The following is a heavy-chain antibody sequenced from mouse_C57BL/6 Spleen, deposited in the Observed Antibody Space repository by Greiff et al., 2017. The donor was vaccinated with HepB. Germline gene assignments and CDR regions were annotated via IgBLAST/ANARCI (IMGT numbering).Heavy chain of an antibody. CDR1: GYTFTDYY. D-gene: IGHD2-4*01. J-gene: IGHJ3*01. CDR2: INPNNGGT. Sequence: EVQLQQSGPELVKPGASVKISCKASGYTFTDYYMNWVKQSHGKSLEWIGDINPNNGGTSYNQKFKGKATLTVDKSSSTAYMELRSLTSEDSAVYYCARSGYDYDETYWGQGTLVTVSA. CDR3: ARSGYDYDETY. V-gene: IGHV1-26*01.